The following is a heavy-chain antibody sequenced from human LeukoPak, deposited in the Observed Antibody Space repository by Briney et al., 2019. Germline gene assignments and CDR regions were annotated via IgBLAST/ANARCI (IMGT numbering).Heavy chain of an antibody. Sequence: SETLSLTCSVSSGSIDNEHWCWVRQPPGKGLEWIGHTLYGGSNKFNPSLKSQVTISVDRSKNQFSLTLISVTAADTAVYYCVSLLFGGAGRGNWGQGSLVTVSS. J-gene: IGHJ4*02. CDR1: SGSIDNEH. CDR3: VSLLFGGAGRGN. V-gene: IGHV4-59*12. D-gene: IGHD3-3*01. CDR2: TLYGGSN.